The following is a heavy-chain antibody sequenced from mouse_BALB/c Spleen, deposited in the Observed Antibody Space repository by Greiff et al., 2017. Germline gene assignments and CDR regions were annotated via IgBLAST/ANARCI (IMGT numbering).Heavy chain of an antibody. V-gene: IGHV3-2*02. CDR3: ARSSDYFDY. CDR1: GYSITSDYV. Sequence: EVKLQESGPGLVKPSQSLSLTCTVTGYSITSDYVWFWIRQFPGNILGWMSNISYSGSTSYNPSLKSRISITRDTSKNQFYLQLTSLTTEDTATYYCARSSDYFDYWGQGTTLTVSS. D-gene: IGHD6-1*01. J-gene: IGHJ2*01. CDR2: ISYSGST.